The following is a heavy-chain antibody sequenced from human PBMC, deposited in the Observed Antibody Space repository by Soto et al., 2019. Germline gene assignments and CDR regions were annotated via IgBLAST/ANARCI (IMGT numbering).Heavy chain of an antibody. J-gene: IGHJ6*02. Sequence: SETLSLTCTVSGGSISSYYWSWIRQPPGKGLEWIGYIYYSGSTNYNPSLKSRVTISVDTSKNQFSLKLSSVTAADTAVYYCGRAAYYYGSGSYSDYGMAVWGQGTTVTVSS. CDR1: GGSISSYY. V-gene: IGHV4-59*01. CDR3: GRAAYYYGSGSYSDYGMAV. CDR2: IYYSGST. D-gene: IGHD3-10*01.